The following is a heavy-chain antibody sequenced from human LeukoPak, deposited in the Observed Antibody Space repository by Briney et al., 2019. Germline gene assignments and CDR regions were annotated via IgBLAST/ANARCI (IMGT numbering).Heavy chain of an antibody. CDR3: ARPGVGATPHYYYYGMDV. V-gene: IGHV4-39*01. Sequence: SETLSLTCTVSGGSISSSSYYWGWIRQPPGKGLEWIGSIYYSGSTYYNPSLKSRVTISVDTSKNQFSLKLSSVTAADTAVYYCARPGVGATPHYYYYGMDVWGQGTTVTVS. CDR1: GGSISSSSYY. CDR2: IYYSGST. D-gene: IGHD1-26*01. J-gene: IGHJ6*02.